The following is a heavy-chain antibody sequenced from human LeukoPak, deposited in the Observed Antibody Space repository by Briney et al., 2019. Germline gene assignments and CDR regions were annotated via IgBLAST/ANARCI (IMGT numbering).Heavy chain of an antibody. D-gene: IGHD2-15*01. Sequence: ASVKVSCKASGYTFTSYDINWVRQATGQGLEWMGWMNPNSGNTGYAQKFQGRVTITRNTSISTAYMELRSLRSDDTAVYYCARRATPGAGVSDYYYYYMDVWGKGTTVTVSS. CDR1: GYTFTSYD. V-gene: IGHV1-8*03. CDR2: MNPNSGNT. J-gene: IGHJ6*03. CDR3: ARRATPGAGVSDYYYYYMDV.